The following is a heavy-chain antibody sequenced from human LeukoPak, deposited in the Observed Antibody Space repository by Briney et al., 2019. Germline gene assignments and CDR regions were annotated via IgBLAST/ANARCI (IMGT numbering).Heavy chain of an antibody. CDR3: ARGLIYCSSTSCYRYWFDP. Sequence: ASVKVSCKASGYTFTSYDINWVRQATGQGLEWMGWMNPNSGNTGYAQKFQGRVTITRNTSISTAYMELSSLRSEDTAVYYCARGLIYCSSTSCYRYWFDPWGQGTLVTVSS. J-gene: IGHJ5*02. D-gene: IGHD2-2*01. CDR1: GYTFTSYD. CDR2: MNPNSGNT. V-gene: IGHV1-8*03.